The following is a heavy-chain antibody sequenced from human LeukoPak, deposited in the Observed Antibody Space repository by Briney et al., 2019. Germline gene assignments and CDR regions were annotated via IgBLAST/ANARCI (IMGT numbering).Heavy chain of an antibody. CDR2: IYSGGST. CDR1: GFTVSSYY. CDR3: ARATYCSGGSCYAFDP. V-gene: IGHV3-53*01. J-gene: IGHJ5*02. Sequence: GGSLGLSCAASGFTVSSYYMSWVRQAPGKGLEWVSVIYSGGSTYYTDSVKGRFTISRDNSKNTLYLQMNSLRAEDTAVYYCARATYCSGGSCYAFDPWGQGILVTVSS. D-gene: IGHD2-15*01.